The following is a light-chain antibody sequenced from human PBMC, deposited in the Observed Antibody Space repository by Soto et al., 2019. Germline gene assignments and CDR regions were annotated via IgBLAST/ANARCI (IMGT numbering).Light chain of an antibody. CDR1: ESISNN. J-gene: IGKJ1*01. CDR2: GAA. Sequence: EIVMTQSPATLSVSPGERATLSCRAGESISNNLAWYQQKPGQAPRLLIYGAATRAAGVPARFSGRGSGTEFTLTISSQQSQDFGVYYCQQYNNWPGTFGQGTKVEVK. V-gene: IGKV3-15*01. CDR3: QQYNNWPGT.